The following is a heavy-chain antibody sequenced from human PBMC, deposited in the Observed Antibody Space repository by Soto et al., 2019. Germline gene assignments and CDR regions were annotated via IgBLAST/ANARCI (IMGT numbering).Heavy chain of an antibody. D-gene: IGHD4-17*01. CDR1: GYTFTSYA. V-gene: IGHV1-3*01. CDR3: AGRGDSDYGDYSFDY. CDR2: INAGNGNT. J-gene: IGHJ4*02. Sequence: GASVKVSCKASGYTFTSYAMHWVRQAPGQRLEWMGWINAGNGNTKYSQKLQGRVTITRDTSASTAYMELSSLRSDDTAVYYCAGRGDSDYGDYSFDYWGQGTLVTVSS.